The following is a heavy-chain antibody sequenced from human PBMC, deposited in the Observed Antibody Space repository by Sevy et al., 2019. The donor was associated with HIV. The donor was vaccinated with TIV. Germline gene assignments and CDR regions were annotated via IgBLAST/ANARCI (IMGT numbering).Heavy chain of an antibody. CDR1: GFTFSSYA. CDR2: LSFGCGKI. D-gene: IGHD3-10*02. CDR3: AREGCSKPHDY. V-gene: IGHV3-23*01. J-gene: IGHJ4*02. Sequence: GGSLRLSCAASGFTFSSYAMTWVRQAPGKGLEWVSTLSFGCGKINFADSVKGRFTISRDNSKNTLYLQMNSLRAEDTAVYYCAREGCSKPHDYWGQRTLVTVSS.